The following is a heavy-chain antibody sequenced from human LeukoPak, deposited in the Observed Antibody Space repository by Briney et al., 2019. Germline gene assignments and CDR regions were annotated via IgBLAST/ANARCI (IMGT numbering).Heavy chain of an antibody. Sequence: PGGSLRLSCAASGFTFSNYAMNWVRQAPGKGLEWVSSLSESGDTTDYADSVKGRFTISRDNSKNTLYLEMNSLRAEDTAVYYCARQWLVNGWGQGTLVTVSS. V-gene: IGHV3-23*01. J-gene: IGHJ4*02. CDR1: GFTFSNYA. D-gene: IGHD6-19*01. CDR3: ARQWLVNG. CDR2: LSESGDTT.